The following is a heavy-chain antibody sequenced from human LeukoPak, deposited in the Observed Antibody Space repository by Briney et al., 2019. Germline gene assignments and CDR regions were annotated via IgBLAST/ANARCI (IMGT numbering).Heavy chain of an antibody. J-gene: IGHJ4*02. D-gene: IGHD6-13*01. CDR2: IYTSGYT. V-gene: IGHV4-61*02. CDR3: ARDVVAAAGTWDY. CDR1: GGSISSGPYY. Sequence: SETLSLTCTVSGGSISSGPYYWNWIRQPAGKGLEWIGRIYTSGYTNYNPSLKSRVTISVDTSKNQFSLKLNSVTAADTAVYYCARDVVAAAGTWDYWGQGTLVTVSS.